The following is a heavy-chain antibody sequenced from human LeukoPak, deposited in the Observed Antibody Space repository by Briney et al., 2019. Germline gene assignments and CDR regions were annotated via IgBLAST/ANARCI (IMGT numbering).Heavy chain of an antibody. Sequence: GGSLRLSCAASGFTFSSYWMSWVRQAAGKGLEWVANIKKDGGEEYYVDSVKGRFTISRDNTKNSLYLQMNSLRAEDTAIYYCTTYYDSGPCKDWGQGTLVTVSS. CDR1: GFTFSSYW. D-gene: IGHD3-22*01. V-gene: IGHV3-7*05. CDR2: IKKDGGEE. CDR3: TTYYDSGPCKD. J-gene: IGHJ4*02.